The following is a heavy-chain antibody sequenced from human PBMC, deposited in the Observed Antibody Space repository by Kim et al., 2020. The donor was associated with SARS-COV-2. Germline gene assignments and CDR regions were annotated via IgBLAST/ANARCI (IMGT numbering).Heavy chain of an antibody. D-gene: IGHD3-10*01. V-gene: IGHV3-43*02. J-gene: IGHJ6*03. CDR2: ISGDGGST. Sequence: GGSLRLSCAASGFTFDDYAMHWVRQAPGKGLEWVSLISGDGGSTYYADSVKGRFTISRDNSKNSLYLQMNSLRTEDTALYYCAKDYYYGSGSRTVYYYYYMDVWGKGTTVTVSS. CDR3: AKDYYYGSGSRTVYYYYYMDV. CDR1: GFTFDDYA.